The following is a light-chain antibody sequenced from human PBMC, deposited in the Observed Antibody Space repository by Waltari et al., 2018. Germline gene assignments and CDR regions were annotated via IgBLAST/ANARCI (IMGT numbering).Light chain of an antibody. Sequence: QSALTQPASVSGSPGQSIPLSSTGTSSARGGYTFASWYQPHPGKVPKLIIYEVYNRPSGVSYRFSGSKSGNTASLTISGLQAEDEADYYCSSYTSSSTGIFGGGTKLTVL. CDR2: EVY. V-gene: IGLV2-14*01. CDR1: SSARGGYTF. J-gene: IGLJ2*01. CDR3: SSYTSSSTGI.